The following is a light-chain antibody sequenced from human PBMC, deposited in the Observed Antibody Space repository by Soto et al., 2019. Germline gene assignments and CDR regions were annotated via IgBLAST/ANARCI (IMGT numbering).Light chain of an antibody. CDR1: QSVSSN. CDR2: GAS. V-gene: IGKV3-15*01. CDR3: QQYSIWPYT. J-gene: IGKJ2*01. Sequence: EIVMTQSPATLSVSPGERATLSCRASQSVSSNLAWYQQKPGQAPRLLIYGASTRATGILARFSGSGSGTEFTLTISSLQSEDFAVYYCQQYSIWPYTFGQGTKLEIK.